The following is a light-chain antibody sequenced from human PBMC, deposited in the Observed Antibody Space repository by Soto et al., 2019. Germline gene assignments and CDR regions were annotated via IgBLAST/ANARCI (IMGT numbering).Light chain of an antibody. J-gene: IGKJ1*01. CDR2: GAS. CDR1: QSVSSSY. Sequence: EIVLTQSPGTLSLSPGERATISCRASQSVSSSYLAWYQQKPGQAPRLLIYGASSRATGIPDRFSGSGSGTDFTLTISRLEPEDFAVYYCQQYGSSPPCTFGQGTKVDI. CDR3: QQYGSSPPCT. V-gene: IGKV3-20*01.